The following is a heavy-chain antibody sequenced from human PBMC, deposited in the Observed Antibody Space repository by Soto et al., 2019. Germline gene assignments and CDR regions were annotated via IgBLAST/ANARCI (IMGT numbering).Heavy chain of an antibody. CDR1: GGCIIAYY. D-gene: IGHD6-13*01. V-gene: IGHV4-59*01. CDR3: ARVRGTAGKRYFDY. Sequence: EPLPLTCTVSGGCIIAYYWYWMGPPPGKGLQWIGYTYYSGSNTYNPSLKSRVTISVDSSKNQFSLKLDSVTPADTAVYYCARVRGTAGKRYFDYWGPGTLVTVSA. J-gene: IGHJ4*02. CDR2: TYYSGSN.